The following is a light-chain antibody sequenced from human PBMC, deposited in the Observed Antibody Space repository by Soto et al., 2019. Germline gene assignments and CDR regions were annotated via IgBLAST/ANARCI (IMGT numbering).Light chain of an antibody. Sequence: QSVLTQPPSVSGAPGQRVTISCTGSSSNIGAGYDVHWYQQLPGTAPKLLIFNNNNRPSGVPDRFSGSKSGTSASLAITGLQAEDEADYYCQSYDRSLRCSIFGAGTKVTVL. CDR1: SSNIGAGYD. CDR3: QSYDRSLRCSI. CDR2: NNN. V-gene: IGLV1-40*01. J-gene: IGLJ1*01.